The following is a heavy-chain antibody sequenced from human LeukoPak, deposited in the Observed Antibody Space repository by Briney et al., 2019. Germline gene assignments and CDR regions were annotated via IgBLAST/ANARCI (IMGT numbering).Heavy chain of an antibody. V-gene: IGHV4-59*11. J-gene: IGHJ4*02. Sequence: SETLSLTCSVSGGSISSHFWNWMRQPPGRGLEWIAYIYYTGDIKYNPSLRSRVTVSIDTFNNDFSLKLSSVSAADTAVYYCARATDAYYFDFWGQGTLVTVSS. CDR1: GGSISSHF. CDR3: ARATDAYYFDF. CDR2: IYYTGDI.